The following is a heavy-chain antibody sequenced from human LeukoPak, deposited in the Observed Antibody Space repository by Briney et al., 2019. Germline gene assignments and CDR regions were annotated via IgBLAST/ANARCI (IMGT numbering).Heavy chain of an antibody. CDR3: ARQGSGYDPYWYFDL. CDR1: GGSISSYY. CDR2: IYYSGST. Sequence: PSETLSLTCTVSGGSISSYYWSWIRQPPGKGLEWIGYIYYSGSTNYNPSLKSRVTISVDTSKNQFSLKLSSVTAADTAVYYCARQGSGYDPYWYFDLWGRGTLVTVSS. J-gene: IGHJ2*01. V-gene: IGHV4-59*01. D-gene: IGHD5-12*01.